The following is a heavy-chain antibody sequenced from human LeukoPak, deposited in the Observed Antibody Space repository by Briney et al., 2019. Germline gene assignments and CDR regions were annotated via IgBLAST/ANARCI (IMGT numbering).Heavy chain of an antibody. CDR1: GFTFSSYA. V-gene: IGHV3-30-3*01. CDR3: ARDWVEMATNYYYYYGMDV. D-gene: IGHD5-24*01. J-gene: IGHJ6*02. CDR2: ISYDGSNK. Sequence: GRSLRLSCAASGFTFSSYAMHWVRQAPGKGLEWVAVISYDGSNKYYADSVKGRLTISRDNSKNTLYLQMNSLRAEDTAVYYCARDWVEMATNYYYYYGMDVWGQGTTVTVSS.